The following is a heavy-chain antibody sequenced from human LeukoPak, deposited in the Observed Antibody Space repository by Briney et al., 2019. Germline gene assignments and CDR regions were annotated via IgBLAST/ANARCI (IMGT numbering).Heavy chain of an antibody. CDR1: GGTFSSYT. V-gene: IGHV1-69*02. D-gene: IGHD2-2*01. J-gene: IGHJ6*03. CDR2: IITILGIA. CDR3: ARGPIVVVPAAPDYYYMDV. Sequence: ASVKVSCKASGGTFSSYTISWVRQAPGQGLEWMGRIITILGIANYAQKFQGRVTITADKSTSTAYMELSSLRSEDTAVYYCARGPIVVVPAAPDYYYMDVWGKGTTVTVSS.